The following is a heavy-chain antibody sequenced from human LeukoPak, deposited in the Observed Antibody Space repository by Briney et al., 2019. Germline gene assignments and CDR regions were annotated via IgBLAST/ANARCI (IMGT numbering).Heavy chain of an antibody. V-gene: IGHV1-18*01. J-gene: IGHJ4*02. CDR1: GGTFSNYA. CDR3: ARDRDKNIVVVPAAYDY. D-gene: IGHD2-2*01. Sequence: ASVTVSFKASGGTFSNYAISWVRQAPGQGLAWMGWIRAYNGNTNYAQKLQGRVTMTTDTSTSTAYMELRSLRSDDTAVYYCARDRDKNIVVVPAAYDYWGQGTLVTVSS. CDR2: IRAYNGNT.